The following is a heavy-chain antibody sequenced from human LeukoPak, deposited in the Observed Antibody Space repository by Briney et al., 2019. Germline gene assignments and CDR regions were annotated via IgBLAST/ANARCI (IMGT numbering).Heavy chain of an antibody. CDR3: ARSVPAATQTYYFDY. CDR1: GGSISSYY. Sequence: SETLSLTCTVSGGSISSYYWSWIRQPPGKGLEWIGYISYSGSTNYNPSLKSRVTISVDTSKNQFSLKLSSVTAADTAVYYCARSVPAATQTYYFDYWGQGTLVTVSS. V-gene: IGHV4-59*01. CDR2: ISYSGST. D-gene: IGHD2-2*01. J-gene: IGHJ4*02.